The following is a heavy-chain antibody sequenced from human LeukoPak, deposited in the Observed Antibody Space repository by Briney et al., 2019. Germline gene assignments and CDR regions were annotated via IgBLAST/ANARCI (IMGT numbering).Heavy chain of an antibody. J-gene: IGHJ4*02. Sequence: GGSLRLSCAASGFTFSSYAMSWVRQAPGKGLEWVSTISASGGNTFYADSVKGRFTISGDNSKNTLHLQMNSLRAEDTAVYYCAKDGRVEQQLYYFDYWGQGALVTVSS. D-gene: IGHD6-13*01. CDR3: AKDGRVEQQLYYFDY. CDR1: GFTFSSYA. CDR2: ISASGGNT. V-gene: IGHV3-23*01.